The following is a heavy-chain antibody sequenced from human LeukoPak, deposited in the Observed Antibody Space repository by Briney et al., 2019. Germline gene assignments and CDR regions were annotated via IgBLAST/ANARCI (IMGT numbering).Heavy chain of an antibody. D-gene: IGHD4/OR15-4a*01. Sequence: GGSLRLSCAASGFTFSSYAMHWVRQAPGKGLEWVAVISYDGSNKYYADSVKGRFTISRDNSKNTLYLQMSSLRAEDTAVYYCARSEGALALDYWGQGTLVTVSS. CDR2: ISYDGSNK. V-gene: IGHV3-30-3*01. J-gene: IGHJ4*02. CDR1: GFTFSSYA. CDR3: ARSEGALALDY.